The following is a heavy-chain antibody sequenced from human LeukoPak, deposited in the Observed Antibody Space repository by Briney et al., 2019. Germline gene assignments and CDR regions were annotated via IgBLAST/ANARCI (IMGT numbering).Heavy chain of an antibody. CDR2: ITAGGDNP. V-gene: IGHV3-23*01. Sequence: GGSLRLSREASGVTFSSYAMAWVRQAPGRGLEWVSIITAGGDNPYYADSVKGRFAISRDNSKNTVYLQMTSLRGDDPAVYYCSKSIRMWKFLLRFDNWGQGTLVTVSS. CDR1: GVTFSSYA. D-gene: IGHD2-2*01. J-gene: IGHJ4*02. CDR3: SKSIRMWKFLLRFDN.